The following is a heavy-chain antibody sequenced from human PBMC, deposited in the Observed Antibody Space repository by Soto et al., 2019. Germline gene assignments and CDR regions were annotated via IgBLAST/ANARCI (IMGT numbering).Heavy chain of an antibody. CDR2: IYHSGST. CDR1: GGSISSGGYS. V-gene: IGHV4-30-2*01. CDR3: TRSHYFDY. J-gene: IGHJ4*02. Sequence: SETLSLTCAVSGGSISSGGYSWIWIRQPPGKGLEWIGYIYHSGSTYYNPSLKSRVTISVDRSKNQFSLKLSSVTAADTAVYFCTRSHYFDYWGQGALVTVSS.